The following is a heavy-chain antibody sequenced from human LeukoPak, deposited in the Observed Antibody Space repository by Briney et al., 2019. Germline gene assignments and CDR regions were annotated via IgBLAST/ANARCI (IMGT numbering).Heavy chain of an antibody. Sequence: SETLSLTCAVYGGSFSGYYWSWLRQPPGHGLEWIGEINHSGSTNYNPSLKSRVTVSVDTSKNQFSLKLSSVTAADTAVYYCARGSAYCGGDCYSEPLSLLDYWGQGTLVTVSS. V-gene: IGHV4-34*01. D-gene: IGHD2-21*02. CDR2: INHSGST. CDR1: GGSFSGYY. CDR3: ARGSAYCGGDCYSEPLSLLDY. J-gene: IGHJ4*02.